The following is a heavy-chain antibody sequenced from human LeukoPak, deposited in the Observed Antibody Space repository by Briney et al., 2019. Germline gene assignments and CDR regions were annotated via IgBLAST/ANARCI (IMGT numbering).Heavy chain of an antibody. J-gene: IGHJ4*02. V-gene: IGHV4-61*02. D-gene: IGHD1-7*01. Sequence: PSETLSLTCTVSGGSISSSSYYWSWIRQPAGKGLEWIGRVHSSRGSNYNPSLKSRVTMSVDTSKNQVSLKLIAVTAADTAVYYCARENWNYGEDFWGQGALVTVSS. CDR3: ARENWNYGEDF. CDR2: VHSSRGS. CDR1: GGSISSSSYY.